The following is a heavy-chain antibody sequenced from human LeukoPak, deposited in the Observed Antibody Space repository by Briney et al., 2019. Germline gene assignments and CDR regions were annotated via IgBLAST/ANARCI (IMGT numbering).Heavy chain of an antibody. CDR2: IYYSGST. CDR3: ARVRKVTAIPAFGTFDY. D-gene: IGHD2-21*02. V-gene: IGHV4-39*01. Sequence: PSETLSLTCTVSGGSISSSSYYWGWIRQPPGKGLEWIGSIYYSGSTYYNPSLKSRVTISVDTSKNQFSLKLSPVTAADTAVYYCARVRKVTAIPAFGTFDYWGQGTLVTVSS. J-gene: IGHJ4*02. CDR1: GGSISSSSYY.